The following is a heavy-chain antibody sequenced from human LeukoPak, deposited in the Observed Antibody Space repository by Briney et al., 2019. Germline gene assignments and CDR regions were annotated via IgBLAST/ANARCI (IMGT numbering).Heavy chain of an antibody. D-gene: IGHD6-19*01. CDR2: IYSGGST. CDR1: GVSVSRNY. CDR3: ARGFNSGWSNSYSYGMDV. Sequence: VGSLRLSCAASGVSVSRNYMGAVREAPGGGLGWVSGIYSGGSTYYAASVTGRLTLSRDTSKNTLYLQMNSLRAEDTAVYYCARGFNSGWSNSYSYGMDVCGQATTVTVSS. V-gene: IGHV3-66*01. J-gene: IGHJ6*02.